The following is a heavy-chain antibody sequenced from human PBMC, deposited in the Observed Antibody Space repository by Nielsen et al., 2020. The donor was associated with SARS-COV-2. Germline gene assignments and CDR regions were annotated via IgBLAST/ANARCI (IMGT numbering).Heavy chain of an antibody. CDR1: GFTFGSNY. Sequence: GGSLRLSCAASGFTFGSNYMTWVRQAPGKGLESVSVIHGGGNTYYADSVKGRFTISRHSSNNTLFLQMNSLRAEDTAVYYCARLYAGRIDAFDIWGQGTMVTVSS. CDR2: IHGGGNT. CDR3: ARLYAGRIDAFDI. J-gene: IGHJ3*02. V-gene: IGHV3-53*04. D-gene: IGHD2-2*02.